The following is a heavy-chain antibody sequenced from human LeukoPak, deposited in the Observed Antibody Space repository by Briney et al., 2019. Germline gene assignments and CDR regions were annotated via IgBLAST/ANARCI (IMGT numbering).Heavy chain of an antibody. CDR3: ARSVEGYCSGGSCYYYSYYMDV. CDR1: GGSISS. CDR2: IYFIGST. Sequence: SETLSLTCTVSGGSISSFYWSWFYWSWIRQPPGKGLEWIGYIYFIGSTNYNPSLKSRVTISVDTSKNQFSLKLSSVTAADTAVYYCARSVEGYCSGGSCYYYSYYMDVWGKGTTVTVSS. J-gene: IGHJ6*03. D-gene: IGHD2-15*01. V-gene: IGHV4-61*08.